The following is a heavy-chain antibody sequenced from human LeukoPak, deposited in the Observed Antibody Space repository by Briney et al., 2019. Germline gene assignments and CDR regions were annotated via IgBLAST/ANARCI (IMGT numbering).Heavy chain of an antibody. Sequence: GGSLRLSCAASGFTFSSCAMHWVRQAPGKGLEWVAVISYDGSNKYYADSVKGRFTISRDNSKNTLYLQTNSLRAEDTAVYYCARDRKNYYDSKPNFDYWGQGTLVTVSS. J-gene: IGHJ4*02. CDR1: GFTFSSCA. V-gene: IGHV3-30-3*01. D-gene: IGHD3-22*01. CDR2: ISYDGSNK. CDR3: ARDRKNYYDSKPNFDY.